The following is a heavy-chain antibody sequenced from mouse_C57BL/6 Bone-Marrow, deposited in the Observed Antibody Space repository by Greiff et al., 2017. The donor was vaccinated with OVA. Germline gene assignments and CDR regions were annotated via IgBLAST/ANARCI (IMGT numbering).Heavy chain of an antibody. D-gene: IGHD1-1*01. CDR3: ARRSGSSLYY. CDR1: GFTFSSYG. J-gene: IGHJ2*01. Sequence: EVHLVESGGDLVKPGGSLKLSCAASGFTFSSYGMSWVRQTPDKRLEWVATISSGGSYTYYPDSVKGRFTISRDNAKNTLYLQMSSLKSEDTAMYYCARRSGSSLYYWGQGTTLTVSS. CDR2: ISSGGSYT. V-gene: IGHV5-6*01.